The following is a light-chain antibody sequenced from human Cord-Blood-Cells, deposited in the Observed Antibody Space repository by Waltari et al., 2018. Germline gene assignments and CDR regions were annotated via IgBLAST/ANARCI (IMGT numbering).Light chain of an antibody. V-gene: IGKV4-1*01. CDR2: WAS. Sequence: DIVMPQSPDSLAVSLGERATINCKSSQSVLYSPTNNNYLAWYQQKPGQPPKLLIYWASTRESGVPDRFSGSGSGTDFTLTISSLQAEDVAVYYCQQYYSTPWTFGQGTKVEIK. J-gene: IGKJ1*01. CDR3: QQYYSTPWT. CDR1: QSVLYSPTNNNY.